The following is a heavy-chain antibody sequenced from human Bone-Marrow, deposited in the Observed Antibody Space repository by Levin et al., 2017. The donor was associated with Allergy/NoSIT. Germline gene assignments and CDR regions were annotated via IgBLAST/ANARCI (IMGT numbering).Heavy chain of an antibody. J-gene: IGHJ4*02. Sequence: SQTLSLTCAVNDGSFNGIHWSWIRQPPGKGLEWIGTINHSGSTYSNPSLKSRVHILLDRSKNQVSLKVDSVTAADTAVYYCGRVRVSSNTWERRMKAKMYYFDLWGQGTLVTVSS. CDR1: DGSFNGIH. D-gene: IGHD4-11*01. V-gene: IGHV4-34*01. CDR3: GRVRVSSNTWERRMKAKMYYFDL. CDR2: INHSGST.